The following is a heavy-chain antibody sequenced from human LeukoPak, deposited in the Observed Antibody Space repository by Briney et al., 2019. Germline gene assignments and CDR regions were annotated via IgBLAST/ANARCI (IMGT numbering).Heavy chain of an antibody. CDR1: GFTVSSNY. D-gene: IGHD3-3*01. V-gene: IGHV3-53*05. J-gene: IGHJ5*02. CDR2: IYSGGST. CDR3: ARGFWPPRKNWFDP. Sequence: GGSLRLSCAASGFTVSSNYMSWVRQAPGKGLEWVSVIYSGGSTYYADSVKGRFTISRDNSKNTLYLQMNSLRSDDTAVYYCARGFWPPRKNWFDPWGQGTLVTVSS.